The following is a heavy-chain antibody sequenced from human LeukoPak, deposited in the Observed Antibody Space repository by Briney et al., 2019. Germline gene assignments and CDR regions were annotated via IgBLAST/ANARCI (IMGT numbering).Heavy chain of an antibody. D-gene: IGHD3-10*01. CDR2: IRYDGSNK. J-gene: IGHJ4*02. CDR1: GFTFSSYG. Sequence: GGSLRLSCAASGFTFSSYGMHWVRQAPGKGLEWVAFIRYDGSNKYYADSVKGRFTISRDNSKNTLYLQMNSLRAEDTAVYYCAKDHSLATMVRGAAFDYWGQGTLVTVSS. V-gene: IGHV3-30*02. CDR3: AKDHSLATMVRGAAFDY.